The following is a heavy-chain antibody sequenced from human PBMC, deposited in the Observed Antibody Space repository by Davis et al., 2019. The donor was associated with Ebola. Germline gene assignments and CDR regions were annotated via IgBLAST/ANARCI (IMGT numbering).Heavy chain of an antibody. CDR1: GFTFSGSA. CDR2: MSSDGNIK. D-gene: IGHD2-2*01. J-gene: IGHJ6*02. Sequence: GEPLKISCAASGFTFSGSALHWVRQAPGKGLEWVAFMSSDGNIKNYADSVKGRFAISRDNSKNTLYLQMSSLRAEDTAVYYCARLAGVVPAAWRGYYGMDVWGQGTTVTVSS. V-gene: IGHV3-30*09. CDR3: ARLAGVVPAAWRGYYGMDV.